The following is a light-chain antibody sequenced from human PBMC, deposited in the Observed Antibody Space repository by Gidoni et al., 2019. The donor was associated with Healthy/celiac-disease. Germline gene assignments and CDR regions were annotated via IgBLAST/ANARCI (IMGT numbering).Light chain of an antibody. CDR1: QSVSSSY. CDR2: GAS. CDR3: QQYGSSPWT. Sequence: IVLTQSPGTLSLSPGERATLSCRASQSVSSSYLAWYQQKHGQAPRLRIYGASSRATGIPDRFSGSGSGTDYTLTISRLEPEEFAVYYCQQYGSSPWTFGQGTKVEIK. V-gene: IGKV3-20*01. J-gene: IGKJ1*01.